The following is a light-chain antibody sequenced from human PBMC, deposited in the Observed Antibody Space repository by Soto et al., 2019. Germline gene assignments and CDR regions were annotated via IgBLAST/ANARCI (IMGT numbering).Light chain of an antibody. CDR2: GND. CDR1: SSNIGNNY. CDR3: QSYDSGLSAVL. J-gene: IGLJ2*01. Sequence: QSVLTQPPSVSAAPGQKVTISCSGSSSNIGNNYVSWYQQLPGTAPKLLIYGNDNRPSGVPDRFSGSKSDTSASLAVTGLQAEDEADYYCQSYDSGLSAVLFGGGTKVTVL. V-gene: IGLV1-40*01.